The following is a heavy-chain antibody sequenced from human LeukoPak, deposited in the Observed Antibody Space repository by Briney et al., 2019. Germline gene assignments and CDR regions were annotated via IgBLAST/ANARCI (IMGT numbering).Heavy chain of an antibody. Sequence: ASVKVSCKASGYTFTSYYMHWARQAPGQGLEWMGIMNPSGGSPPSYVQKFQGRVTMTRDTSTSTVYMELSSLRSEDAAVYYCARARCEYSSSLDHYYYGMDVWGQGTTVTVSS. V-gene: IGHV1-46*01. CDR1: GYTFTSYY. D-gene: IGHD6-13*01. CDR2: MNPSGGSPP. CDR3: ARARCEYSSSLDHYYYGMDV. J-gene: IGHJ6*02.